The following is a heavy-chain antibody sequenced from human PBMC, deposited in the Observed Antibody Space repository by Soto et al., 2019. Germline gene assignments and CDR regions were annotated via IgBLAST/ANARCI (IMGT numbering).Heavy chain of an antibody. Sequence: PGGHLEISCAASGFPFSSYSMNWVRQAPGKGLEWVSSISSTSSYIYYADSVKGRFTISRDNAKNSLYLQMNSLRAEDTAVYYCASSPGFVDYAFDIWGQGTMVTVSS. CDR3: ASSPGFVDYAFDI. CDR2: ISSTSSYI. V-gene: IGHV3-21*01. CDR1: GFPFSSYS. J-gene: IGHJ3*02. D-gene: IGHD5-12*01.